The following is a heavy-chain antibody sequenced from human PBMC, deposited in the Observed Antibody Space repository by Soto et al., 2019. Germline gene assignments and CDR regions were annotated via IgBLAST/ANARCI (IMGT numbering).Heavy chain of an antibody. CDR2: ITSKSTTI. V-gene: IGHV3-48*02. CDR3: AREMGACSDSSCYPGPYDS. J-gene: IGHJ5*02. CDR1: GFTFTSYS. D-gene: IGHD3-16*01. Sequence: GGSLRLSCAASGFTFTSYSMNWVRQAPGQGLEWVSYITSKSTTIKYADSVKGRFTVSRDYAKNSLYLQLNSLRDEDTAVYYCAREMGACSDSSCYPGPYDSWRQGTLVTVSS.